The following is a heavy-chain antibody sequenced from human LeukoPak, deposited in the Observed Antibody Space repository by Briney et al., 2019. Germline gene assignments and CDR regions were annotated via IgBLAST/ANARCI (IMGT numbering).Heavy chain of an antibody. CDR2: IFPGDSDT. CDR3: ARHPFD. J-gene: IGHJ4*02. V-gene: IGHV5-51*01. CDR1: GYRFTSDW. Sequence: GESLEISCKASGYRFTSDWIAWVRQMPGKGLEWMGIIFPGDSDTRYSPSFQGQVTISADNSISTAYLQWSSLKASDTAIYYCARHPFDWGQGTLVTVSS.